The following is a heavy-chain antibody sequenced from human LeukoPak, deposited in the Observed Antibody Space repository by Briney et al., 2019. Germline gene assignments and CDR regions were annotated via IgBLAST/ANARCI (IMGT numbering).Heavy chain of an antibody. CDR2: ISSTSYYI. CDR3: AREGSGVAGHFDY. D-gene: IGHD6-19*01. J-gene: IGHJ4*02. Sequence: GGSLRLSCAASVFTFRRYTMNWVRQAPGKGLEWVSSISSTSYYIYYADSVKGRFTISRDNAKKSLYLQMNSLRAEDTAVYYCAREGSGVAGHFDYWGQGTLVTVSS. V-gene: IGHV3-21*01. CDR1: VFTFRRYT.